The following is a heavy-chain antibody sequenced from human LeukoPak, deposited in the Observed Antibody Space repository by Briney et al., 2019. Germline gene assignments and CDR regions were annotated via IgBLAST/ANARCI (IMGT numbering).Heavy chain of an antibody. J-gene: IGHJ4*02. CDR1: GYTFTGDY. CDR3: ARVPSSSPIPYYFDY. Sequence: ASVKVSCKASGYTFTGDYMHWVRQAPGQGLEWMGWINPSSGGTNYAQKFQGRVTMTRDTSISTAYMELSRLRSDDTAVYYCARVPSSSPIPYYFDYWGQGTLVTVSS. D-gene: IGHD6-6*01. CDR2: INPSSGGT. V-gene: IGHV1-2*02.